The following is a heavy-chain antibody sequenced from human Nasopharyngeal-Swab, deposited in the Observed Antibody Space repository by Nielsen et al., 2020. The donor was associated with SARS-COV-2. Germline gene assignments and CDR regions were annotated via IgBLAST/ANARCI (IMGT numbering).Heavy chain of an antibody. CDR2: TQLNNAKT. D-gene: IGHD2-2*03. J-gene: IGHJ1*01. V-gene: IGHV1-8*01. Sequence: ASVKVSCKASGYTFTSYDINWVRQAPGHGLEWLGRTQLNNAKTVYAQKFQGRVNMTWNTSITTAYMRLSGLRSDDTAVYYCARMMAGYDGYLQNWGQGTLVTVSS. CDR3: ARMMAGYDGYLQN. CDR1: GYTFTSYD.